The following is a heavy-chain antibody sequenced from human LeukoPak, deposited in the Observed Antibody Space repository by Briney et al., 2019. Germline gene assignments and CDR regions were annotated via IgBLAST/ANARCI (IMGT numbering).Heavy chain of an antibody. CDR3: ARGSCTLTPCYIRAQFFQH. CDR1: GFTFSSYE. V-gene: IGHV3-48*03. CDR2: ISSSGGTI. D-gene: IGHD2-8*01. Sequence: PGGSLRLSCAASGFTFSSYEMNWVRQAPGKGLEWVSYISSSGGTIYYADSVKGRFTISRDNAKNSLYLQMNSLRAEDTAVYYCARGSCTLTPCYIRAQFFQHWGQGTLVTVSS. J-gene: IGHJ1*01.